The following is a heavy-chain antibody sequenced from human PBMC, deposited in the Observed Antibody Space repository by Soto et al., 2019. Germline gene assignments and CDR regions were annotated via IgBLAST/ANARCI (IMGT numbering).Heavy chain of an antibody. Sequence: ASVKVSCKASGYTFTSYALHWVRQAPGQRLEWMGWSNAGNGNTKYSQKFQGRVTITRDTSASTAYMELSSLRSEDTAVYYCARVTPEINWFDPWGQGTLVTVSS. J-gene: IGHJ5*02. CDR3: ARVTPEINWFDP. CDR1: GYTFTSYA. D-gene: IGHD2-15*01. V-gene: IGHV1-3*01. CDR2: SNAGNGNT.